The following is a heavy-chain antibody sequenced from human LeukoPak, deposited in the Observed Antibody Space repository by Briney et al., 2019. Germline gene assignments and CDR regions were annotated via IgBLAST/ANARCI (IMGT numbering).Heavy chain of an antibody. Sequence: GGSLRLSCAASGFTFSTYWMTWVRQAPGKGLEWVANINKEGTEKNYVDSVNGRFTLSRDNAENSLYLQMNSLRAGDAAVYYCARNMGDYWGQGTLVTVSS. D-gene: IGHD2/OR15-2a*01. CDR2: INKEGTEK. CDR3: ARNMGDY. CDR1: GFTFSTYW. V-gene: IGHV3-7*04. J-gene: IGHJ4*02.